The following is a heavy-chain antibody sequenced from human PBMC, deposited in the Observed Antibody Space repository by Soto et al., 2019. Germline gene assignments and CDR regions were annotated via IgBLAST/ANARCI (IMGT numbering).Heavy chain of an antibody. CDR2: IYSGGST. Sequence: GGSLRLSCAASGFTVSSNYMSWVRQAPGKGLEWVSVIYSGGSTYYADSVKGRFTISRDNSKNTLYLQMNSLRAEDTAVYYCAHYYRGSGSMEAGYFDYWGQGTLVTVSS. CDR1: GFTVSSNY. CDR3: AHYYRGSGSMEAGYFDY. V-gene: IGHV3-66*01. D-gene: IGHD3-10*01. J-gene: IGHJ4*02.